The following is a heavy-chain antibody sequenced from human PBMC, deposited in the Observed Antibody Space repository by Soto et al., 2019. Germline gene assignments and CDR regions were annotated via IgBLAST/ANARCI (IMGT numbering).Heavy chain of an antibody. D-gene: IGHD3-10*01. CDR3: ARTMVRGRSSNWFDP. CDR1: GGSISSYY. Sequence: ETLSLTCTVSGGSISSYYWSWIRQPPGKGLEWIGYIYYSGSTNYNPSLKSRVTISVDTSKNQFSLKLSSVTAADTAVYYCARTMVRGRSSNWFDPWGQGTLVTVSS. V-gene: IGHV4-59*01. CDR2: IYYSGST. J-gene: IGHJ5*02.